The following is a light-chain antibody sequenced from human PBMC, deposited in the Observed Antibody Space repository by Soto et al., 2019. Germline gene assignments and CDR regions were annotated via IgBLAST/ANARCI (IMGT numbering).Light chain of an antibody. CDR3: SAYAGTYV. CDR1: SSDVGSYSL. V-gene: IGLV2-23*01. CDR2: EDT. Sequence: QSALTQPASVSGSPGQSIIISCTGTSSDVGSYSLLSWYQQHPGKAPKVVVYEDTKRPSGVSNRFSGSKSGNTATLTISGLQAEDEADYYCSAYAGTYVFGSGTKVTVL. J-gene: IGLJ1*01.